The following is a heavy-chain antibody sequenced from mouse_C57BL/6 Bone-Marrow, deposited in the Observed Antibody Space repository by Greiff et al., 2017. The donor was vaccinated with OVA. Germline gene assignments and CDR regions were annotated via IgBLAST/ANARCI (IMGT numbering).Heavy chain of an antibody. Sequence: DVMLVESGGGLVKPGGSLKLSCAASGFTFSSYAMSWVRQTPEKRLEWVATISDGGSYTYYPDNVKGRFTISRDNAKNNLYLQMSHLKSEDTAMYYCARDTLLTTVVATDAYWGQGTLVTVSA. CDR2: ISDGGSYT. D-gene: IGHD1-1*01. CDR3: ARDTLLTTVVATDAY. J-gene: IGHJ3*01. V-gene: IGHV5-4*01. CDR1: GFTFSSYA.